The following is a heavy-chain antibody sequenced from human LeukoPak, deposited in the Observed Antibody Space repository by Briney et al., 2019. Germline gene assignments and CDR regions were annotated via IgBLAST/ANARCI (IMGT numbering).Heavy chain of an antibody. CDR2: ISGSGGST. Sequence: RGSLRLSCAASGFTFSSYAMSWVRQAPGKGLEWVSAISGSGGSTYYADSVKGRFTISRDNAKNTLYLQMNSLRDEDTAVYYCAKWLISSGWYGLWGQGTLVTVSS. CDR3: AKWLISSGWYGL. D-gene: IGHD6-19*01. CDR1: GFTFSSYA. J-gene: IGHJ4*02. V-gene: IGHV3-23*01.